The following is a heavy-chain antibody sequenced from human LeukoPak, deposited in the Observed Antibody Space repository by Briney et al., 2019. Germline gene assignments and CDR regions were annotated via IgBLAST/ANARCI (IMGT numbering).Heavy chain of an antibody. CDR2: ISYDGSNK. V-gene: IGHV3-30*03. CDR3: ARDRHYVIDY. J-gene: IGHJ4*02. Sequence: PGGSLRLSCAASGFTFSSYGMHWVRQAPGKGLEWVAVISYDGSNKYYADSVKGRFTISRDNSKNTLYLQMNSLRAEDTAVYYCARDRHYVIDYWGQGTLVTVSS. D-gene: IGHD3-10*02. CDR1: GFTFSSYG.